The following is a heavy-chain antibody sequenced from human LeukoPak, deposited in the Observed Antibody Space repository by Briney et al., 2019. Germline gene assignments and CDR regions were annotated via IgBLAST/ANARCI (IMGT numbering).Heavy chain of an antibody. D-gene: IGHD6-13*01. V-gene: IGHV3-9*03. CDR3: AKDITSSLTYYFDY. Sequence: GGSLRLSCAASGFTFDDYAMHWVRHAPGKGLEWVSGISWNSGSIGYADSVKGRFTISRDSAKNSLYLQMNSLRAEDMALYYCAKDITSSLTYYFDYWGQGTLVTVSS. J-gene: IGHJ4*02. CDR1: GFTFDDYA. CDR2: ISWNSGSI.